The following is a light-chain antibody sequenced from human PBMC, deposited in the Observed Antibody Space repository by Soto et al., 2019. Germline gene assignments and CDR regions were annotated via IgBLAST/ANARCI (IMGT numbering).Light chain of an antibody. V-gene: IGKV3-20*01. CDR3: QQYDSSLFT. Sequence: EIVLTQSPGTLSLSPGERATLSCRASQSVSSSYLAWYQHKPGQAPRLLIYGASSRATGIPDRLSGSGSGTDFTLTISRLEPEDFAVYYCQQYDSSLFTFGPGTKVDIK. CDR2: GAS. J-gene: IGKJ3*01. CDR1: QSVSSSY.